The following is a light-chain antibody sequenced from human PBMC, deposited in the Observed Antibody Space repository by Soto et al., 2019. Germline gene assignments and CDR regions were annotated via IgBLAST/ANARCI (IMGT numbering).Light chain of an antibody. Sequence: DIQMTQSPSSLSASVGDRVTITCRASQSISDYLNWYRQKPGKAPELLIYAASTLQSGVPSRFSGSGSGTDFTLTISSLQPEDFATYYCQQSYSILTFGQGTKVEIK. V-gene: IGKV1-39*01. CDR1: QSISDY. CDR2: AAS. CDR3: QQSYSILT. J-gene: IGKJ1*01.